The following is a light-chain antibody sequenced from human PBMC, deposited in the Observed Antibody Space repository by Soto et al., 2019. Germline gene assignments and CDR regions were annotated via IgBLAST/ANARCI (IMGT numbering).Light chain of an antibody. CDR2: LAS. Sequence: EIVLTQSPGTLSLSPGERATLSCRASQTVRGNYLAWFQQRPGQPPRLLIYLASTRAAGVPDRFSGSGSGTEFSLTINSLGAEDFAVYYCHHYGPAPWTFGQGTKVEIK. V-gene: IGKV3-20*01. CDR1: QTVRGNY. J-gene: IGKJ1*01. CDR3: HHYGPAPWT.